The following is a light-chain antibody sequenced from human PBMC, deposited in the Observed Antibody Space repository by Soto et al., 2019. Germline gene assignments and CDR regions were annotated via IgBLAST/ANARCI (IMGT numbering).Light chain of an antibody. J-gene: IGKJ1*01. Sequence: EIVLTQSPGTLSLSPGERVTPSCRASQSVNSSYLAWYQHKPGQAPRLLIYGASTRATGIPDRFSGSGSGTDFTLTIARLEPGDFAVYYCQQYGNSPQTFGQGTKGDNK. V-gene: IGKV3-20*01. CDR3: QQYGNSPQT. CDR2: GAS. CDR1: QSVNSSY.